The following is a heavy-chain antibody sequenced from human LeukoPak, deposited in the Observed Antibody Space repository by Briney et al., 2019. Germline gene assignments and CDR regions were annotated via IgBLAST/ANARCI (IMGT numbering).Heavy chain of an antibody. CDR3: AKAHTGGFMFFDS. CDR2: INSPGAST. J-gene: IGHJ4*01. V-gene: IGHV3-23*01. CDR1: GFTFNTYA. Sequence: PWGSLRLSCAASGFTFNTYAMSWVRQAPGKGLEWVSGINSPGASTFYADSVKGRVTISRDNSKNTLYLQLNSLRAEDTAVYYCAKAHTGGFMFFDSWGHGTLVTVSS. D-gene: IGHD3-16*01.